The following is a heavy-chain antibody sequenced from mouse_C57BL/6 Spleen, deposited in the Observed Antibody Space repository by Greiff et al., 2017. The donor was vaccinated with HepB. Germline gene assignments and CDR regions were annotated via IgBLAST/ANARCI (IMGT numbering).Heavy chain of an antibody. CDR1: GFTFSSYA. D-gene: IGHD2-4*01. V-gene: IGHV5-4*03. CDR3: ARAPMITTPYWYFDV. Sequence: EVKLVESGGGLVKPGGSLKLSCAAPGFTFSSYAMSWVRQTPEKRLEWVATISDGGSYTYYPDNVKGRFTISRDNAKNNLYLQMSHLKSEDTAMYYCARAPMITTPYWYFDVWGTGTTVTVSS. J-gene: IGHJ1*03. CDR2: ISDGGSYT.